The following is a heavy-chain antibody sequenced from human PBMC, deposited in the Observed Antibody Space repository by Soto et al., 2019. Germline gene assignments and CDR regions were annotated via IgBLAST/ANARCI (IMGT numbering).Heavy chain of an antibody. V-gene: IGHV4-59*01. J-gene: IGHJ4*02. Sequence: SETLSLTCTVSSDSISSYYWSWIRRPPGKRLEWIGYISYSGSTDYNPSLKSRVTISGDTSKNQFSLKVSSVTAADTAVYYCARGTAWQLPFDYWGQGTLVTVSS. CDR1: SDSISSYY. CDR2: ISYSGST. D-gene: IGHD2-21*02. CDR3: ARGTAWQLPFDY.